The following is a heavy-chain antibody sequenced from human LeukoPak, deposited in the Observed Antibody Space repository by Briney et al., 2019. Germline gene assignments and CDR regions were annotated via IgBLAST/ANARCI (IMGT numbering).Heavy chain of an antibody. CDR1: GGSISSYY. CDR2: IYYSGST. J-gene: IGHJ4*02. D-gene: IGHD6-13*01. Sequence: SETLSLTCTVSGGSISSYYWSWIRQPPGKGLEWIGYIYYSGSTYYNPSLKSRVTISVDTSKNQFSLKLSSVTAADTAVYYCASARRIAAAGPRADYWGQGTLVTVSS. CDR3: ASARRIAAAGPRADY. V-gene: IGHV4-59*06.